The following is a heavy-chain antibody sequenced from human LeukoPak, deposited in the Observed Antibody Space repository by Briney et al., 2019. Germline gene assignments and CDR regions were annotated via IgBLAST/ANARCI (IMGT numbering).Heavy chain of an antibody. V-gene: IGHV4-39*01. J-gene: IGHJ5*02. CDR3: ARQHSSSGWSGGWFDP. D-gene: IGHD6-19*01. CDR2: IYYSGST. Sequence: PSETLSLTCTVSGGSISSSSYYWGWIRQPPGKGLEWIGSIYYSGSTYYNPSLKSRVTISVDTSKNQFSLKLSSVTAADTAVYYCARQHSSSGWSGGWFDPWGQGTLVTVSS. CDR1: GGSISSSSYY.